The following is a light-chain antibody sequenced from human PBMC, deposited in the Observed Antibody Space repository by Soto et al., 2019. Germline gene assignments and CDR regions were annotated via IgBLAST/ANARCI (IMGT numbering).Light chain of an antibody. CDR3: GADDGSGSDFVVV. CDR2: VGTGGIVG. CDR1: SGYSNYK. Sequence: QLVLTQPPSASASLGASVTLTCTLSSGYSNYKVDWYQQRPGKGPRFVMRVGTGGIVGSKGDGIPDRFSVLGSGLNRYLTIENTQEEDESDYHCGADDGSGSDFVVVFGGGTKLTVL. V-gene: IGLV9-49*01. J-gene: IGLJ2*01.